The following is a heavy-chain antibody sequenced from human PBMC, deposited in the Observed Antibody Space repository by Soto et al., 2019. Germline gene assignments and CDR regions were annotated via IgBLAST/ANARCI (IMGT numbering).Heavy chain of an antibody. CDR2: TNEGSGNT. CDR1: AYTFKKYA. J-gene: IGHJ4*02. V-gene: IGHV1-3*01. D-gene: IGHD3-3*01. Sequence: AVKVSCQATAYTFKKYAVHWVLQAPGQRLEWMGFTNEGSGNTRFSQKFQGRISITRESSASTVYLDLSSLTSEDTAIYYCARDDRSVSGVVTLDHWGPGILVT. CDR3: ARDDRSVSGVVTLDH.